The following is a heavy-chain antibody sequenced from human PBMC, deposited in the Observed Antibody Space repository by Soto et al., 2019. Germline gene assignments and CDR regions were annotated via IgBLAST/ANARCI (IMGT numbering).Heavy chain of an antibody. J-gene: IGHJ6*02. V-gene: IGHV4-61*01. D-gene: IGHD3-3*01. CDR3: ARDAGITIFGAVIGDYYGMDV. Sequence: SETLSLTCTVSGGSVSSGSYYWSWIRQPPGKGLEWIGYIYYSGSTNYNPSLKSRVTISVDTSKNQFSLKLSSVTAADTAVYYCARDAGITIFGAVIGDYYGMDVWGQGTTVTVSS. CDR2: IYYSGST. CDR1: GGSVSSGSYY.